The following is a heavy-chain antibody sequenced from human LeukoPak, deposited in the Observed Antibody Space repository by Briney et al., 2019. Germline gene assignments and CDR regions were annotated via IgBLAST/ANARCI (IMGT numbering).Heavy chain of an antibody. Sequence: PGGSLRLSCAASGFTFSSYGMHWVRQAPGKGLEWVAFIRYDGSNKYYAGSVKGRFTISRDNSKNTLYLQMNSLRAEDTAVYYCAKAGAQGYCGGDCYFDYWGQGTLVTVSS. CDR1: GFTFSSYG. J-gene: IGHJ4*02. CDR2: IRYDGSNK. CDR3: AKAGAQGYCGGDCYFDY. D-gene: IGHD2-21*01. V-gene: IGHV3-30*02.